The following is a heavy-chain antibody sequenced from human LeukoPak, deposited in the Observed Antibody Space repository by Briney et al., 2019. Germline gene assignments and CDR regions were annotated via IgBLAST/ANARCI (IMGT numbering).Heavy chain of an antibody. Sequence: GGSLRLSCATSGFIFSGYYMRWIRQAPGKGLEWVSYISGSGNDISYADSVKGRFTISRDNAKGSLYLQMNSLRAADTAVYYCGTHAGRTGSDDWGQGTLVTVSS. CDR1: GFIFSGYY. CDR3: GTHAGRTGSDD. J-gene: IGHJ4*02. V-gene: IGHV3-11*01. D-gene: IGHD3/OR15-3a*01. CDR2: ISGSGNDI.